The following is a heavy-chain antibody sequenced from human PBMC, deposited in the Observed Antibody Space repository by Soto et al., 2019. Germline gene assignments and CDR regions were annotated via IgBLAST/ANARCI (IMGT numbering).Heavy chain of an antibody. CDR2: IYHRGTT. V-gene: IGHV4-59*01. D-gene: IGHD3-10*01. CDR3: ARAIRRGGGFDY. Sequence: PSQTLPLTCTVSGGSISSYYWRWIRQPPGKGLEWIGYIYHRGTTNYSPSLKSRVTISADMSKNQFSLKLSSVTAADTAVYYCARAIRRGGGFDYWGQGTLVTVS. J-gene: IGHJ4*02. CDR1: GGSISSYY.